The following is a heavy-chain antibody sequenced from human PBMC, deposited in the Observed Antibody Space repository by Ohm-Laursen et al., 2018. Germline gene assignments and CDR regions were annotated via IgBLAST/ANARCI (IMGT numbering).Heavy chain of an antibody. CDR3: ARASSSIAVAGLDY. Sequence: SLRLSCSASGFTFSSYAMNWVRQAPGQGLEWVSTVSDTGGGIYYADSVKGRFTISRDNSKNTLYLQMNSLRAEDTAVYYCARASSSIAVAGLDYWGQGTLVTVSS. CDR1: GFTFSSYA. CDR2: VSDTGGGI. V-gene: IGHV3-23*01. D-gene: IGHD6-19*01. J-gene: IGHJ4*02.